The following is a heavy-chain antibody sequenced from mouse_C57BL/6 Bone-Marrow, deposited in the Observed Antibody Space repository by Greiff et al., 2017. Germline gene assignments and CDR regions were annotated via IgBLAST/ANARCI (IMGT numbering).Heavy chain of an antibody. CDR2: IYPRSGNT. Sequence: QVQLQQSGAELARPGASVKLSCKASGYTFTSYGISWVKQRTGQGLEWIGEIYPRSGNTYYNEKFKGKATLTADKSSSTAYMELRSLTSEVSAVYFCARSKIPYYYGISHYFDYWGQGTTLTVSS. J-gene: IGHJ2*01. CDR1: GYTFTSYG. V-gene: IGHV1-81*01. CDR3: ARSKIPYYYGISHYFDY. D-gene: IGHD1-1*01.